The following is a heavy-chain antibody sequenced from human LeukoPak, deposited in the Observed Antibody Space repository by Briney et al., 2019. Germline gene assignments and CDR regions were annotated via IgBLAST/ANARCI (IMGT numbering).Heavy chain of an antibody. Sequence: GGSLRLSCSASGFTFSWYVMHWVRQAPGKGLEYVSTISSNGGSTYYADSVKGRFTISRDNSKNTLYLQMSSLRAEDTAVYYCVKGSSGWYEGYFDYWGQGTLVTVSS. CDR2: ISSNGGST. CDR3: VKGSSGWYEGYFDY. V-gene: IGHV3-64*03. D-gene: IGHD6-19*01. J-gene: IGHJ4*02. CDR1: GFTFSWYV.